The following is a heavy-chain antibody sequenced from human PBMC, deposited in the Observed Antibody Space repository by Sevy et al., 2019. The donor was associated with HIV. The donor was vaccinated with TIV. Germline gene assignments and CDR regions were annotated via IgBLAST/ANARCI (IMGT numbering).Heavy chain of an antibody. V-gene: IGHV3-66*04. CDR3: ARHRYYDASGYYDYNDGLDV. CDR2: IYSGGST. D-gene: IGHD3-22*01. J-gene: IGHJ6*02. Sequence: GGSLRLSCAASTFSVTDNYMSWVRQAPGKGLEWVSTIYSGGSTFYADSVKGRFTISRDNSKNTLYLQMNSLRAEDTAVYYCARHRYYDASGYYDYNDGLDVWGQGTTVTVSS. CDR1: TFSVTDNY.